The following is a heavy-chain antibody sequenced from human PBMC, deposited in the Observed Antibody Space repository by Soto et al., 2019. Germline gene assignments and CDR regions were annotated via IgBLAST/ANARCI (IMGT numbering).Heavy chain of an antibody. D-gene: IGHD2-2*01. J-gene: IGHJ3*02. Sequence: EVQLVESGGGLVQPGGSLRLSCAASGFTFSSYWMSWVRQAPGKGLEWVANIKQDGSEKYYVDSVKGRFTISRDNAKNSLYLQMNSLRADDTAVYYCARGPLGYCSSTSCSPFDIWGQGTMVTVSS. V-gene: IGHV3-7*01. CDR2: IKQDGSEK. CDR1: GFTFSSYW. CDR3: ARGPLGYCSSTSCSPFDI.